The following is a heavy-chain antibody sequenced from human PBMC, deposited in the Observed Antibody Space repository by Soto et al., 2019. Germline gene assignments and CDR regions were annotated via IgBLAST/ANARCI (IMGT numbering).Heavy chain of an antibody. Sequence: GGSLRLSCAASGFTFSGSAMHWVRQASGKGLEWVGRIRSKANSYATAYAASVKGRFTISRDDSKNTAYLQMNSLKTEDTAVYYCTRLSEYQLLYSAFDIWGQGTMVTVSS. CDR3: TRLSEYQLLYSAFDI. CDR1: GFTFSGSA. D-gene: IGHD2-2*02. V-gene: IGHV3-73*01. CDR2: IRSKANSYAT. J-gene: IGHJ3*02.